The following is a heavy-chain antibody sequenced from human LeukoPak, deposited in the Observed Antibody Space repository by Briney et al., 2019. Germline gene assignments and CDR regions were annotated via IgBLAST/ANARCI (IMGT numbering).Heavy chain of an antibody. V-gene: IGHV4-34*01. Sequence: PSETLSLTCAVPGGSFSGSHWNWIRQSPEKGLEWIGEINDRGRTNYNPSLKSRVTLSVDTSKKQFSLTLKSVTAADTAVYYCARDPTTVVSLPYYFDFWGRGTLVTVSS. CDR2: INDRGRT. CDR1: GGSFSGSH. J-gene: IGHJ4*02. CDR3: ARDPTTVVSLPYYFDF. D-gene: IGHD4-23*01.